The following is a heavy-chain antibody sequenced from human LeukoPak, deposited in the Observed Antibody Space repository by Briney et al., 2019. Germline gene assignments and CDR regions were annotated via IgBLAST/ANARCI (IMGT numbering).Heavy chain of an antibody. CDR2: IKLDGSEK. CDR1: GFTFGKYW. Sequence: QPGGSLRLSCVASGFTFGKYWMSWVRQAPGKGLEWVANIKLDGSEKNYVDSVKGRFTISRDNTKNSLYLQMNSLGVEDTAVFYCARDQYDTWSRRGNFDSWGQGTLVIVSS. J-gene: IGHJ4*02. V-gene: IGHV3-7*03. CDR3: ARDQYDTWSRRGNFDS. D-gene: IGHD3-3*01.